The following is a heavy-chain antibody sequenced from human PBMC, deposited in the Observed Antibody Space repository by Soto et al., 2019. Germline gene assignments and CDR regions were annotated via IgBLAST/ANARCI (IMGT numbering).Heavy chain of an antibody. CDR1: GGSISSSKC. CDR2: ICHSGST. CDR3: ARDLSNYGLYYFDY. J-gene: IGHJ4*02. V-gene: IGHV4-4*02. D-gene: IGHD3-10*01. Sequence: QVQLQESGPGLVKPSGTLSLTCAVSGGSISSSKCWSWVRQPPGKGLEWIGEICHSGSTNYNPPLKSQVTISVDKSKNLFSLKLNSVTAADTAVYYCARDLSNYGLYYFDYWGQGILVTVSS.